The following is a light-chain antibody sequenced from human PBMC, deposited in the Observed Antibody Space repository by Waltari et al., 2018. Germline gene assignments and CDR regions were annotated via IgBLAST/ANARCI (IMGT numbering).Light chain of an antibody. J-gene: IGLJ3*02. Sequence: QSALTQPPSASGSPGPSVTISCTGASGDLGAHNYVAWDQQHPGKAPRLILYDVNTRPSGVPDRFSGSKSDNTASLTVSGLQAEDEADYYCSSYAGSRGVFGGGTKLSV. CDR1: SGDLGAHNY. CDR3: SSYAGSRGV. V-gene: IGLV2-8*01. CDR2: DVN.